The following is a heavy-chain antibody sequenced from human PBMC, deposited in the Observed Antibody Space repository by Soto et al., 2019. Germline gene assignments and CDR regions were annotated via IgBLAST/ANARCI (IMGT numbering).Heavy chain of an antibody. D-gene: IGHD4-4*01. V-gene: IGHV3-7*01. Sequence: EVQLVESGGGLVQPGGSLRLSCTASGFTFSDSWMTWVRQAPVKGLEWVARIKPDESEKKYADSVKGRFSISRDNAKNSMDLQMDSLRGEDTAVYYCVRGGSNYASWGQGTLVTVSS. J-gene: IGHJ5*02. CDR3: VRGGSNYAS. CDR2: IKPDESEK. CDR1: GFTFSDSW.